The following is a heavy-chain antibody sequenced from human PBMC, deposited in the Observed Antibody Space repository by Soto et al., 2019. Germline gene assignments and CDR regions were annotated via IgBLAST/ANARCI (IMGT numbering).Heavy chain of an antibody. D-gene: IGHD6-13*01. Sequence: GGSLRLSCAASGFTFSSYAMHWVRQAPGKGLEWVAVISYDGSNKYYADSVKGRFTISRDNSKNTLYLQMNSLRAEDTAVYYCARDFVDSSSWPEGIYYYYGMDVWGQGTTVTVSS. CDR2: ISYDGSNK. J-gene: IGHJ6*02. CDR3: ARDFVDSSSWPEGIYYYYGMDV. V-gene: IGHV3-30-3*01. CDR1: GFTFSSYA.